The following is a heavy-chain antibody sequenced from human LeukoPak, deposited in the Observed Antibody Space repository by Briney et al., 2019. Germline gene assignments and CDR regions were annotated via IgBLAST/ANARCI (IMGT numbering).Heavy chain of an antibody. CDR3: AKARRHHSIGAEAFWSGYYVRSFDY. CDR2: ISGSGGST. Sequence: GGSLRLSCAASGFTFSSYAMSWVRQAPGKGLEWVSAISGSGGSTYYADSVKGRFTISRDNSKNTLYLQMNSLRAEDTAVYYCAKARRHHSIGAEAFWSGYYVRSFDYWGQGTLVTVSS. D-gene: IGHD3-3*01. V-gene: IGHV3-23*01. CDR1: GFTFSSYA. J-gene: IGHJ4*02.